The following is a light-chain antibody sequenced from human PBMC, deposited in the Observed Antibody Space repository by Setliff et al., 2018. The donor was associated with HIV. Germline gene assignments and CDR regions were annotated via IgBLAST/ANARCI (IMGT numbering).Light chain of an antibody. CDR2: EVS. J-gene: IGLJ3*02. Sequence: QSVLSQPASVSWSPGQSITISCTGNSGDIGAYDYVSWYQQYPHNAPKLMIYEVSLRPSGVSNRFSGSKSGNTASLTISGLQVEDEAHYYCSSYTANIRVVFGGGTKVTVL. V-gene: IGLV2-14*01. CDR1: SGDIGAYDY. CDR3: SSYTANIRVV.